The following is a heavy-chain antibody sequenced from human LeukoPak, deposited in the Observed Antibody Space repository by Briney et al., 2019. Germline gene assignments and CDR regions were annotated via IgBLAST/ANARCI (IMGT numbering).Heavy chain of an antibody. CDR2: VYSSGTT. CDR1: GGSISSYY. CDR3: ARESYSSSWYSDY. V-gene: IGHV4-4*07. D-gene: IGHD6-13*01. J-gene: IGHJ4*02. Sequence: SETLSLTCTVSGGSISSYYWNWIRQPAGKGLKWIGRVYSSGTTSYNPSLKTRVTMSVDTSKNQFSLKLSSVTAADTAVYYCARESYSSSWYSDYWGQGTLVTVSS.